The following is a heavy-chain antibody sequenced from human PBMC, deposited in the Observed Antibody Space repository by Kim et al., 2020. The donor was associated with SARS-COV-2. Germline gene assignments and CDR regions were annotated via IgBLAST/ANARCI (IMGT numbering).Heavy chain of an antibody. D-gene: IGHD1-26*01. Sequence: SETLSLTCAVYGGSFSGYYWSWIRQPPGKGLEWIGEINHSGSTNYNPSLKSRVTISVDTSKNQFSLKLSSVTAADTAVYYCARGFFNSGSYYFRFDYWGQGTLVTVSS. V-gene: IGHV4-34*01. CDR1: GGSFSGYY. J-gene: IGHJ4*02. CDR3: ARGFFNSGSYYFRFDY. CDR2: INHSGST.